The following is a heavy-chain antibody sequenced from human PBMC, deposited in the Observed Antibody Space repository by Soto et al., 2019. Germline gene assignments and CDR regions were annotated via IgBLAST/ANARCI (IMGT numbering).Heavy chain of an antibody. J-gene: IGHJ4*02. CDR2: IYYSGST. D-gene: IGHD3-16*01. CDR3: ARDLGAFGGAFDY. CDR1: GVSISSGGYY. Sequence: QVQLQESGPGLVKPSQTLSLTCTVSGVSISSGGYYWSWIRQHPGKGLEWIGYIYYSGSTYYNPSLKSRVTISVDTSKNQFSLKRSSVTAADTAVYYCARDLGAFGGAFDYWGQGTLVTVSS. V-gene: IGHV4-31*03.